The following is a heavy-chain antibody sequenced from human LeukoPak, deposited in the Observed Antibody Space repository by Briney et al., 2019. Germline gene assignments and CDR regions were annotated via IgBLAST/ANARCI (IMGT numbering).Heavy chain of an antibody. CDR3: ARLGTGYSLSY. V-gene: IGHV1-2*02. CDR2: IHPHSGGT. CDR1: GYSFNSHG. Sequence: ASVKVSCKASGYSFNSHGISWVRQAPGQGLEWMGWIHPHSGGTAYGKTFQGRVTMTRDTSISTAYMELNSLGSDDAAVYYCARLGTGYSLSYWGQGTLVTVSS. J-gene: IGHJ4*02. D-gene: IGHD5-18*01.